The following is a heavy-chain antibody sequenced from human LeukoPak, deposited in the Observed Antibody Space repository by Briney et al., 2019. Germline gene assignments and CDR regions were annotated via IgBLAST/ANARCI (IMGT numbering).Heavy chain of an antibody. V-gene: IGHV4-59*01. CDR3: ARSESGVQYFQHYFYIDA. Sequence: SQTLSLTYTVSNGDIINDYWSWVRQPPGKGLEWIVYIYYIGSTKYNPSLKSRVTISIDTSNDQVSLRLNSLTAADTAVYYCARSESGVQYFQHYFYIDAWGKGTTVTVSS. CDR1: NGDIINDY. J-gene: IGHJ6*03. CDR2: IYYIGST. D-gene: IGHD2-2*01.